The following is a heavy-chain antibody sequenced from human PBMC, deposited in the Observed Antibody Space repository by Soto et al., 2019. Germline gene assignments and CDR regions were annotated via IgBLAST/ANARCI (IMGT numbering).Heavy chain of an antibody. CDR1: GGSFSGYY. CDR3: SREQFYTDRSGYHYDGYFDL. Sequence: SETLSLTCAVSGGSFSGYYWGWVRQPPGKGLEWVGEINYSGSTNYNPSLKRRVTISVDTSKNQVSLKVTSVTAADTAMYFCSREQFYTDRSGYHYDGYFDLWGQGTRVTVSS. CDR2: INYSGST. D-gene: IGHD3-22*01. V-gene: IGHV4-34*01. J-gene: IGHJ4*02.